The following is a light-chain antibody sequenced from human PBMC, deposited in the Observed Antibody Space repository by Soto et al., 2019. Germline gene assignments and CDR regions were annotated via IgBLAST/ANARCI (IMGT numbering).Light chain of an antibody. CDR2: EGS. Sequence: QSALTQPASVSGSPGQSITISCTGTSSDVGSYNLVSWYQQHPGKAPKLMIYEGSKRHSGVSNRFSGSKSGNTASLTISGLQVEEEDDYYCCSYAGRSTYVLGTGTKLTVL. CDR1: SSDVGSYNL. J-gene: IGLJ1*01. CDR3: CSYAGRSTYV. V-gene: IGLV2-23*01.